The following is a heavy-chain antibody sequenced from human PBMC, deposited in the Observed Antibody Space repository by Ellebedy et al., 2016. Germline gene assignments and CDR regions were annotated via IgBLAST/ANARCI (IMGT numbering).Heavy chain of an antibody. CDR3: ARVDILTGYFLFDP. CDR1: GYTFTSYA. J-gene: IGHJ5*02. CDR2: INAGNGNT. V-gene: IGHV1-3*01. Sequence: ASVKVSCXASGYTFTSYAIHWVRQAPGQRLEWMGWINAGNGNTKYSQKFQGRVTITRDTSASTAYMELSSLRSEDTAVYYCARVDILTGYFLFDPWGQGTLVTVSS. D-gene: IGHD3-9*01.